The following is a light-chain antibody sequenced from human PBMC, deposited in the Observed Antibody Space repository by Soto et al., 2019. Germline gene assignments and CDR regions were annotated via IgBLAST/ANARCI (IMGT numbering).Light chain of an antibody. CDR2: AAS. CDR3: QKYNSAPLT. J-gene: IGKJ4*01. Sequence: DIQMTQSPSSLSASLGDRVTITCRASQGIGVYLAWFQQKPGNVPKLLIYAASTLQSGVPSRFSGSGSGTDFTLTISSLPPQDVATYYCQKYNSAPLTFGGGTKVEIK. CDR1: QGIGVY. V-gene: IGKV1-27*01.